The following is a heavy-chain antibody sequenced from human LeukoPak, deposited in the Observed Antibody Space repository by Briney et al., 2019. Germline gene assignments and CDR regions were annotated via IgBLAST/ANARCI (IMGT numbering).Heavy chain of an antibody. D-gene: IGHD2-21*02. Sequence: GGSLRLSCAASGFTFNTCEMNWIRQAPGKGLEWISFISGGGRMLAYADSVKGRFTISRDNAKKSLYLQMNSLRGEDTAVYYCARSSDVVVAAMRSKDCDYWGQGTLVTVSS. CDR2: ISGGGRML. CDR1: GFTFNTCE. V-gene: IGHV3-48*03. CDR3: ARSSDVVVAAMRSKDCDY. J-gene: IGHJ4*02.